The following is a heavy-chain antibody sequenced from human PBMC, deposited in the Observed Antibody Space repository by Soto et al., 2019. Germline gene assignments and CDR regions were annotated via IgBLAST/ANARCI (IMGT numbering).Heavy chain of an antibody. J-gene: IGHJ4*02. V-gene: IGHV3-23*01. CDR2: ITNSGGHT. Sequence: PGGSLRLSCGASGFTFKNSAMTWVRQAPGQGLEYVSSITNSGGHTFYANSVKGRFTVSRDNSKNTLYLQMNSLRDEDTAIYYCARGNYESSGYLDFWGQGTLVTVSS. CDR3: ARGNYESSGYLDF. CDR1: GFTFKNSA. D-gene: IGHD3-22*01.